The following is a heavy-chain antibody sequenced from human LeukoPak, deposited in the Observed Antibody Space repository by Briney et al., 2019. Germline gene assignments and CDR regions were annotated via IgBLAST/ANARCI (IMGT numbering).Heavy chain of an antibody. J-gene: IGHJ4*02. CDR2: INPNSGNT. CDR1: GYIFTGYW. CDR3: AREMRPATTTLVAY. Sequence: ASVKVSCKTSGYIFTGYWIHWVRQAPGQGLEWMGFINPNSGNTNYAQKFQGRVTMTRDMSISTAYLELSSLTSDDTAVYYCAREMRPATTTLVAYWGQGTLVTVSS. D-gene: IGHD1-1*01. V-gene: IGHV1-2*02.